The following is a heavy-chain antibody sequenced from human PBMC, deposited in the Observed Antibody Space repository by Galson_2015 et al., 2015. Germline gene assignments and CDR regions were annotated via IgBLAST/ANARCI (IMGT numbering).Heavy chain of an antibody. V-gene: IGHV1-18*01. J-gene: IGHJ6*02. CDR2: ISAYNGNT. Sequence: SVKVSCKASGYTFTSYGISWVRQAPGQGLEWMGWISAYNGNTNYAQKLQGRVTMTTDTSTSTAYMELRSLRSDDTAVYYCARGRIVGATRDYYGMDVWGQGTTVTVSS. D-gene: IGHD1-26*01. CDR1: GYTFTSYG. CDR3: ARGRIVGATRDYYGMDV.